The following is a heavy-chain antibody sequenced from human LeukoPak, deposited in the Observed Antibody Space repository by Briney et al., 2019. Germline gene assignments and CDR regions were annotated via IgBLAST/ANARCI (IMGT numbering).Heavy chain of an antibody. CDR1: GGSFSGYY. CDR3: ARAPIAAAGKGHFDY. J-gene: IGHJ4*02. D-gene: IGHD6-13*01. V-gene: IGHV4-34*01. Sequence: SETLSLTCAVYGGSFSGYYWSWIRQPPGKGLEWIGEIYHSGSTNYNPSLKSRVAISVDKSKNQFSLKLSSVTAADTAVYYCARAPIAAAGKGHFDYWGQGTLVTVSS. CDR2: IYHSGST.